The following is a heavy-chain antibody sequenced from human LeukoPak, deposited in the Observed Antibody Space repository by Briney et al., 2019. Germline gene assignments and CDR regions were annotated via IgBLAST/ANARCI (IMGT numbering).Heavy chain of an antibody. Sequence: SETLSLTCAVYGGSFSGYYWSWIRQPPGKGLEWIGEINHSGSTNYNPSLKSRVTISVDTSKNQFSLKLSSVTAADTAVYYCARGRSPCYYYGMDVWGQGTTVTVSS. CDR2: INHSGST. CDR3: ARGRSPCYYYGMDV. D-gene: IGHD1-14*01. J-gene: IGHJ6*02. V-gene: IGHV4-34*01. CDR1: GGSFSGYY.